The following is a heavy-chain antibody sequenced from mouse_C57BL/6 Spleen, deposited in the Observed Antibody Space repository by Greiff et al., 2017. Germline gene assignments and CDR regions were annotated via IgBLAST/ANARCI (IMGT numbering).Heavy chain of an antibody. CDR3: TRLGTYYGSSRYWYFEV. CDR2: IYPRSCNT. CDR1: GYTFTSYG. V-gene: IGHV1-81*01. Sequence: QVQLKQSGAELARPGASVKLSCKASGYTFTSYGISWVKQRTGQGLEWIGDIYPRSCNTYYNEKFKGKATLTADNSSSTAYMELRRLTSEDSAVYFCTRLGTYYGSSRYWYFEVWGTGTTVNVSS. J-gene: IGHJ1*03. D-gene: IGHD1-1*01.